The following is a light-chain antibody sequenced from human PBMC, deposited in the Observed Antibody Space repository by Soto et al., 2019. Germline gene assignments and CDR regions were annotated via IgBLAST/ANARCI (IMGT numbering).Light chain of an antibody. J-gene: IGLJ2*01. Sequence: SYELTQPPSVSVAPGQTARLTCGGYRLASLRVHWYQQKPGQAPVVVVFDDSDRPSGIPERFSGSNSGNTATLTISRVEPGDEADYYCQVWDSSSDHPGVVFGGGTKLTVL. CDR2: DDS. CDR3: QVWDSSSDHPGVV. CDR1: RLASLR. V-gene: IGLV3-21*02.